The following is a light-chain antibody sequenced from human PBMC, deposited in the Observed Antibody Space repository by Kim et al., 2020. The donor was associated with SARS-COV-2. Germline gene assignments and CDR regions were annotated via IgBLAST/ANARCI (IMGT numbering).Light chain of an antibody. V-gene: IGKV1-5*01. CDR1: QSVSSS. J-gene: IGKJ2*01. CDR2: GAS. CDR3: QQYINYYT. Sequence: DIQMTQSPSTLSASVGDRVTITCRASQSVSSSLGWYQQKPGKAPKLLIYGASRLESGVPSRFSGSGSGTEFTLTISNLQPVDFATYYCQQYINYYTFGQGTKLEI.